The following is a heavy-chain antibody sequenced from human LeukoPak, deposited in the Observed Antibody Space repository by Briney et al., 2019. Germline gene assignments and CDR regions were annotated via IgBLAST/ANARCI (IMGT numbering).Heavy chain of an antibody. Sequence: SETLSLTCAVYGGSFSGYYWSWIRLPPGKGLEWIGEINHSGSTNYNPSLKSRVTISADTSENQFSLKLTSLTAADTAVYYCARGTYNYYDFWSGYAPYYYYYMDVWGTGTTVTVSS. CDR2: INHSGST. J-gene: IGHJ6*03. D-gene: IGHD3-3*01. V-gene: IGHV4-34*01. CDR3: ARGTYNYYDFWSGYAPYYYYYMDV. CDR1: GGSFSGYY.